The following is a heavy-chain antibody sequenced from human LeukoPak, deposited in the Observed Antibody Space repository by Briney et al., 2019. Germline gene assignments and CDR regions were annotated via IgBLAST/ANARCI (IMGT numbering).Heavy chain of an antibody. V-gene: IGHV1-69*05. CDR1: GGTFSSYA. CDR2: IIPIFGTA. Sequence: SVKVSCKASGGTFSSYAISWVRQAPGQGLEWMGRIIPIFGTANYAQKFQGRVTITTDESTSTAYMELSSLRPEDTAVYYCARDQYDILTGYRLDYWGQGTLVTVSS. CDR3: ARDQYDILTGYRLDY. D-gene: IGHD3-9*01. J-gene: IGHJ4*02.